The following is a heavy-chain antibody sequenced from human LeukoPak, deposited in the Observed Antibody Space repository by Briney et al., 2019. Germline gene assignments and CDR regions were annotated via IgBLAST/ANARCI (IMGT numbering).Heavy chain of an antibody. Sequence: PSETLSLTCTLYGDSLNGYYWSWIRQPPGKGLEWIGEINHSGGTHYNPALWSRLTISIDTSKNKFSLQLTSVTAADTVVYFCARVSYIMISVGGAISYFDYWGQGALVTVSS. D-gene: IGHD3-16*02. CDR1: GDSLNGYY. V-gene: IGHV4-34*01. J-gene: IGHJ4*02. CDR2: INHSGGT. CDR3: ARVSYIMISVGGAISYFDY.